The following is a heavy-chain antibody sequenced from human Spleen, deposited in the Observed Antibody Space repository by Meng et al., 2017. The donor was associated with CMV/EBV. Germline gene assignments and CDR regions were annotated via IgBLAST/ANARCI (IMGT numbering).Heavy chain of an antibody. CDR2: ISPGDSET. J-gene: IGHJ6*02. V-gene: IGHV5-51*01. Sequence: KVSCKGSGYSFISYWIGWVRQMPGKGLEWMGIISPGDSETRYSPSFQGQVTISADKSISTAYLQWNSLKASDTAIYYCAKFSGDCSSTSCYDYYYKMDVWGQGTTVTVSS. CDR3: AKFSGDCSSTSCYDYYYKMDV. CDR1: GYSFISYW. D-gene: IGHD2-2*01.